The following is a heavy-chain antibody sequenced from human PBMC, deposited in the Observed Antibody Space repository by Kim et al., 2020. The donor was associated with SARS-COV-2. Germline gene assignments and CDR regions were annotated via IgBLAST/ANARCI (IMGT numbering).Heavy chain of an antibody. CDR2: ISGNGRNT. Sequence: GGSLRLSCAASGFTFSSYAMTWARQAPGKGLEWVSLISGNGRNTFYVDSVKGRFTISRDNSKNTLYLQMNSLRVEDTAVYYCSKDPRIAGTGPAGYWGQG. CDR1: GFTFSSYA. V-gene: IGHV3-23*01. D-gene: IGHD6-19*01. CDR3: SKDPRIAGTGPAGY. J-gene: IGHJ4*02.